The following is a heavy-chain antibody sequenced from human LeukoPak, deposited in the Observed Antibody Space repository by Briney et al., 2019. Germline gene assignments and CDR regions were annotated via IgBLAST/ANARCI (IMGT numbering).Heavy chain of an antibody. V-gene: IGHV3-23*01. CDR2: MSGGGGGT. CDR3: AKTRGTYYFDY. CDR1: GFLFSSYV. Sequence: GSLSLSCAASGFLFSSYVMSWVRQAPGKGLEWVSAMSGGGGGTYYADSVKGRFTISRDNSKNTLYLQMNSLRAEDTAVYYCAKTRGTYYFDYLGQGILVTVSS. J-gene: IGHJ4*02.